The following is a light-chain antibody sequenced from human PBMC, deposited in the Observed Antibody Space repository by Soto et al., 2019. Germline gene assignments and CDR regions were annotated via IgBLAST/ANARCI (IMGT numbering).Light chain of an antibody. CDR3: SSYTSSSTLV. CDR1: SSDVGGYKY. CDR2: EVN. J-gene: IGLJ1*01. V-gene: IGLV2-8*01. Sequence: QSALTQPPSASGSPGQSVTISCTGTSSDVGGYKYVSWYQQHPGKAPQLMIYEVNKRPSGVPDRFSGSKSGNTASLTISGLQAEDEADYYCSSYTSSSTLVFGTGTKVTVL.